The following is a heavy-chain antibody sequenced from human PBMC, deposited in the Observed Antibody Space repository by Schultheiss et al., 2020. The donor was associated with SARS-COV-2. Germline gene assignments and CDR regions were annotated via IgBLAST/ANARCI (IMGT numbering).Heavy chain of an antibody. CDR1: GFTFSSYS. V-gene: IGHV3-21*01. Sequence: GGSLRLSCAASGFTFSSYSMNWVRQAPEKGLEWVSSITSGTNYIYYADSVKGRFTISRDNAKNSLYLQMNSLSAEDTAVYYCARDLSSGVPGPFGYWGQGTLVTVSS. D-gene: IGHD2-2*01. J-gene: IGHJ4*02. CDR2: ITSGTNYI. CDR3: ARDLSSGVPGPFGY.